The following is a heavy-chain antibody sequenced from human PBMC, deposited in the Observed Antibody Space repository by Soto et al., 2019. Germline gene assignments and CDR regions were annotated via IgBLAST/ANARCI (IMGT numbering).Heavy chain of an antibody. D-gene: IGHD2-21*01. Sequence: QVQLVQSGAEVKKPGSSVKVSCKASGGTFSSYAISWVRQAPGQGLEWMGGIIPIFGTANYAQKFQGRVTVSADGSQSHAYMELSSLRSEDTGVYYCAIPPHLSCGGDCSDYWGQGTLVTVSS. V-gene: IGHV1-69*12. CDR2: IIPIFGTA. CDR1: GGTFSSYA. CDR3: AIPPHLSCGGDCSDY. J-gene: IGHJ4*02.